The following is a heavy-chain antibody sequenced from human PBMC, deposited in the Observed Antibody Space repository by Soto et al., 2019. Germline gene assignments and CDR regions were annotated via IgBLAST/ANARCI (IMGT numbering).Heavy chain of an antibody. J-gene: IGHJ4*02. D-gene: IGHD3-3*01. CDR1: GFTFSSYA. Sequence: GFTFSSYAMSWVRQAPGKGLEWVSAISGSGGSTYYADSVKGRFTISRDNSKNTLYLQMNSLRAEDTAVYYCAKGSSITIFGVVIIPDYFDYWGQGTLVTVSS. CDR2: ISGSGGST. CDR3: AKGSSITIFGVVIIPDYFDY. V-gene: IGHV3-23*01.